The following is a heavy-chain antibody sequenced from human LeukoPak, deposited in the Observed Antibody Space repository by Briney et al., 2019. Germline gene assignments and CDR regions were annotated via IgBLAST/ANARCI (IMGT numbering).Heavy chain of an antibody. CDR2: IWYDGSNK. J-gene: IGHJ4*02. CDR3: ARDGDYVWGSYWWVDY. V-gene: IGHV3-33*01. Sequence: GGSLRLSCAASGFTFSSYGMHWVRQAPGEGLEWVAVIWYDGSNKYYADSVKGRFTISRDNSKNTLYLQMNSLRAEDTAVYYCARDGDYVWGSYWWVDYWGQGTLVTVSS. D-gene: IGHD3-16*01. CDR1: GFTFSSYG.